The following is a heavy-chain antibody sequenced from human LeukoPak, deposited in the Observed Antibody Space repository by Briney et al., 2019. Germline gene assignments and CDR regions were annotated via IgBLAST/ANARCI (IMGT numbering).Heavy chain of an antibody. J-gene: IGHJ4*02. CDR1: GFPLTNYA. D-gene: IGHD1-14*01. Sequence: GGSLRLSCAAPGFPLTNYAMSWVRQAAGKGMEWVSDTNGSGGSTYYADSVKGRFTISRDNSKNTLYLQMNSLKTEDTAVYYCVQPEYDYWGQGTLVTVSS. V-gene: IGHV3-23*01. CDR2: TNGSGGST. CDR3: VQPEYDY.